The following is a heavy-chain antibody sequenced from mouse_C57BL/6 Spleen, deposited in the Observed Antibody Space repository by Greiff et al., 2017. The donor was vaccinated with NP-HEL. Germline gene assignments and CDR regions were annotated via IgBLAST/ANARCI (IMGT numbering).Heavy chain of an antibody. CDR2: ISYDGSN. D-gene: IGHD1-1*01. Sequence: EVKLMESGPGLVKPSQSLSLTCSVTGYSITSGYYWNWIRQFPGNKLEWMGYISYDGSNNYNPSLKNRISITRDTSKNQFFLKLNSVTTEDTATYYCARDRTTGVAPWGQGTLVTVSA. V-gene: IGHV3-6*01. J-gene: IGHJ3*01. CDR3: ARDRTTGVAP. CDR1: GYSITSGYY.